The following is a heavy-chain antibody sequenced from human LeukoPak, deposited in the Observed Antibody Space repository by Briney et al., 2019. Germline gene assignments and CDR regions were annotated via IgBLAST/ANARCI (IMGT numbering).Heavy chain of an antibody. CDR2: ISAYNGDI. CDR3: ARESGSDAFDI. J-gene: IGHJ3*02. CDR1: GYTFTKYG. Sequence: ASVKVSCKASGYTFTKYGVSWVRQAPGQGLEWMGWISAYNGDIKYAQRGKGRVTMTTDTSTSTVYMGLGSLRSDDTAVYYCARESGSDAFDIWGQGTMVTVSS. V-gene: IGHV1-18*01.